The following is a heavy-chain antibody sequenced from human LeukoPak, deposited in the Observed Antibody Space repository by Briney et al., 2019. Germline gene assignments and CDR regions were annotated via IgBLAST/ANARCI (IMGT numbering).Heavy chain of an antibody. V-gene: IGHV4-34*01. CDR2: INHSGST. D-gene: IGHD6-19*01. CDR1: GGSFSGYY. J-gene: IGHJ4*02. Sequence: SETLSLTCAVYGGSFSGYYWSWIRQPPGKGLEWIGEINHSGSTNYNPSLKGRVTISVDTSKNQFSLKLSSVTAADTAVYYCARRGWYPPSPFDYWGQGTLVTVSS. CDR3: ARRGWYPPSPFDY.